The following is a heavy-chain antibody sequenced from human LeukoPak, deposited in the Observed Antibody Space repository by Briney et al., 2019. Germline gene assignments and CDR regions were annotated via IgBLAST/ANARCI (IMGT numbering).Heavy chain of an antibody. CDR1: GYTFTGYY. Sequence: ASVKVSCKASGYTFTGYYIHWVRQAPGQGLEWMGWINPHSGGTNYAQKFQGGVTMTRDTSISTAYMELSSLRSEDTAVYYCARGFKRWLLPYYFDYWGQGTLVTVSS. CDR3: ARGFKRWLLPYYFDY. J-gene: IGHJ4*02. D-gene: IGHD3-22*01. CDR2: INPHSGGT. V-gene: IGHV1-2*02.